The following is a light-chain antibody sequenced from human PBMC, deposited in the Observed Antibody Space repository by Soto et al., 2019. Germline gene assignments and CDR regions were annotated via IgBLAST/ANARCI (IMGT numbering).Light chain of an antibody. J-gene: IGKJ1*01. V-gene: IGKV3-11*01. Sequence: EVILTQSPVTLSLSPGERATISCRASQSVDIRLAWYQQKPGQPPRLLIYDVSNSATDIPARFSGSGTGTYFALTITSLEAEDASVYFCHQRAAWPATFGQWTKVEIK. CDR1: QSVDIR. CDR3: HQRAAWPAT. CDR2: DVS.